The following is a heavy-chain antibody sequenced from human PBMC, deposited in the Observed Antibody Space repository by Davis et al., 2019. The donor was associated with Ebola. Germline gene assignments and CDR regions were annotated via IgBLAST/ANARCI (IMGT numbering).Heavy chain of an antibody. J-gene: IGHJ3*02. Sequence: SETLSLTCTVSGGSISSYYWSWIRQPPGKGLEWIGYIYYSGSTNYNPSLKSRVTISVDTSKNQFSLKLSSVTAADTAVYYCARQDYYDSSGYYQPDAFDIWGQGTMVTVSS. D-gene: IGHD3-22*01. CDR1: GGSISSYY. V-gene: IGHV4-59*01. CDR2: IYYSGST. CDR3: ARQDYYDSSGYYQPDAFDI.